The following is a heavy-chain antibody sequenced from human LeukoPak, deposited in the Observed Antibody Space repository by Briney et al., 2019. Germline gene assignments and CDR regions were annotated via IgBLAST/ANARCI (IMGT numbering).Heavy chain of an antibody. V-gene: IGHV3-74*01. CDR2: ISSDGTYT. D-gene: IGHD2-2*01. Sequence: GGSLRLSCAASGFTFGSSYMHWVRQDPGKGLVWVSCISSDGTYTNYADSVKGRFTISRDNPKSTVYLQMNSLRAEDTAVYYCARDVGSSLHSWGQGTLVIVSS. J-gene: IGHJ4*02. CDR1: GFTFGSSY. CDR3: ARDVGSSLHS.